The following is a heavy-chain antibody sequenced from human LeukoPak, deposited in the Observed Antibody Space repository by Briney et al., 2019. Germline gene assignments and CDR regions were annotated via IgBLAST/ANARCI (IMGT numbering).Heavy chain of an antibody. V-gene: IGHV3-7*01. J-gene: IGHJ4*02. Sequence: GGSLRLSCAASGFTFSSYWMSWVRQAPGKGLEWVANIKQDGSEKYYVDSVKGRFTISRDNAKNSLYLQMNSLRAEDTAVYYCARDLMSWFGELSLVDYWGQGTLVTVSS. CDR1: GFTFSSYW. CDR3: ARDLMSWFGELSLVDY. D-gene: IGHD3-10*01. CDR2: IKQDGSEK.